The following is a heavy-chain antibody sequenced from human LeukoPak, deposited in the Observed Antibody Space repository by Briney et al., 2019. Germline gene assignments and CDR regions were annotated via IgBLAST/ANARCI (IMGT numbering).Heavy chain of an antibody. J-gene: IGHJ4*02. CDR3: ASRDYFDY. Sequence: GGSLRLSCTASGFTFSSYGMNWVRQAPGKGLEWVSYITADSGTTYYADSVKGRFTISRDNAKNSLYLQMNSLRDEDTAVYYCASRDYFDYWGQGTLVTVSS. CDR2: ITADSGTT. V-gene: IGHV3-48*02. CDR1: GFTFSSYG.